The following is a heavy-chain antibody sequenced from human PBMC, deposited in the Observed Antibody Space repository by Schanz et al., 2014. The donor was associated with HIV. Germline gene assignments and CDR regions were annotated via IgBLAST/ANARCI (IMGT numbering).Heavy chain of an antibody. V-gene: IGHV3-23*01. CDR2: ISGGGGDT. CDR1: GLTFSNYA. CDR3: AKLGQVEWLDALDI. J-gene: IGHJ3*02. Sequence: EVQLMDSGGGLVRPGGSLRLSCAASGLTFSNYAMSWVRQAPGKGLEWVSGISGGGGDTYYADSVKGRFTISRDNYRNTLDLQMDSLRAEDTAVYYCAKLGQVEWLDALDIWGQGLMVTVSS. D-gene: IGHD3-3*01.